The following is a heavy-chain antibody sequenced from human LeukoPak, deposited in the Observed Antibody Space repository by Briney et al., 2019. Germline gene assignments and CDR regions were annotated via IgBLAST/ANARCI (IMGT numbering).Heavy chain of an antibody. J-gene: IGHJ6*03. CDR2: IYYSGST. D-gene: IGHD6-13*01. CDR1: GGSISSYY. V-gene: IGHV4-59*01. Sequence: SETLSLTCTVSGGSISSYYWSWIRQPPGKGLEWIGYIYYSGSTNYNPSLKSRVTILVDTSKNQFSLKLSSVTAADTAVYYCARDLAPGNSYYYYYYMDVWGKGTTVTVSS. CDR3: ARDLAPGNSYYYYYYMDV.